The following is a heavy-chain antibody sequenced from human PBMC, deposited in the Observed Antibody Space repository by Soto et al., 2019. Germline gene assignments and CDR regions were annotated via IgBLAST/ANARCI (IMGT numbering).Heavy chain of an antibody. J-gene: IGHJ4*02. CDR1: GFTFSSYG. CDR3: ARDCSGGSCFSTHFDY. V-gene: IGHV3-30*03. Sequence: GGSLRLSCAASGFTFSSYGMHWVRQAPGKGLEWVAVISYDSSNKYYADSVKGRFTISRDNAKNTLYLQMNSLRAEDTAVYYCARDCSGGSCFSTHFDYWGQGTLVTVSS. CDR2: ISYDSSNK. D-gene: IGHD2-15*01.